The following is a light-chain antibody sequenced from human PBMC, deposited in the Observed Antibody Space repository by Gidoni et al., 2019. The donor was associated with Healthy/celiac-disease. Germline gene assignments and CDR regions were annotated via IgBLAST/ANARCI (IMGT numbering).Light chain of an antibody. Sequence: DIQMTQSPSSLSASVGDRVTITCRASQSSSSSLNWYQQKPGNAPKLLIYAASSLHSGVPSRFSGSGSGTDFTLTISSLQPEDFATYYCQQSSRTPGFGQGTKLEIK. CDR1: QSSSSS. CDR3: QQSSRTPG. CDR2: AAS. V-gene: IGKV1-39*01. J-gene: IGKJ2*03.